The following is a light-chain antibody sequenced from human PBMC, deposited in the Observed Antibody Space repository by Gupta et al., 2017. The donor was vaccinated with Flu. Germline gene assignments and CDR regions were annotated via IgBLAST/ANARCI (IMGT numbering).Light chain of an antibody. J-gene: IGLJ1*01. CDR2: HDK. V-gene: IGLV3-1*01. CDR1: NLGEKY. Sequence: SYELTQPPSVSVSPRQTATITCSGDNLGEKYVCWYQQKSGQSPVLIIFHDKKRPSGIPARFSVSNSGTTATLTITETQAMDEADYYCQTSDSSTDSFVFGAGTRVTVL. CDR3: QTSDSSTDSFV.